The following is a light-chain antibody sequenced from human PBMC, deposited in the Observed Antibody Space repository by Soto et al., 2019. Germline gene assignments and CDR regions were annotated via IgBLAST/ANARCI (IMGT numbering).Light chain of an antibody. CDR1: QSISGY. CDR2: DAS. CDR3: QQYNSYSWT. Sequence: DIQVTQSPSSLSASVGDRVTISCRASQSISGYLNWYQQKPGKAPNLLIFDASSLQSGVPSRFSGRGSGAEYTLTISSLQTEDFATYYCQQYNSYSWTVGQGNKGDIK. J-gene: IGKJ1*01. V-gene: IGKV1-39*01.